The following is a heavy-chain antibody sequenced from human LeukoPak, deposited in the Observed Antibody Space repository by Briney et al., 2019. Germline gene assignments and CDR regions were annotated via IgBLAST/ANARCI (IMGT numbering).Heavy chain of an antibody. CDR3: TKGRGI. V-gene: IGHV4-39*07. CDR2: IYHSGST. CDR1: GVSISGSGHY. J-gene: IGHJ4*02. D-gene: IGHD3-10*01. Sequence: SETLSLTCAVSGVSISGSGHYWGWIRQPPGKGLEWVGNIYHSGSTYYSPSLKSRVTISVDKSKNQFSLKLTSVTAADTAVYYCTKGRGIWGQGTLVTVSS.